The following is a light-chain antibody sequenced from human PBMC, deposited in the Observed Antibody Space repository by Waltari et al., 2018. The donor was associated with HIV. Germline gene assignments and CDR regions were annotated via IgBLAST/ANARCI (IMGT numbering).Light chain of an antibody. V-gene: IGLV1-40*01. Sequence: QSVLRQPPSVSGAPGQRVTISCTGSNSNIGAVPNVHWYQPPPGTAPKPLIHDNTNRPSGVPDRFSGSKSGTSTSLAIAGLQADDEADYYCQSYDSSLSGVVFGGGTRLTVL. J-gene: IGLJ2*01. CDR1: NSNIGAVPN. CDR2: DNT. CDR3: QSYDSSLSGVV.